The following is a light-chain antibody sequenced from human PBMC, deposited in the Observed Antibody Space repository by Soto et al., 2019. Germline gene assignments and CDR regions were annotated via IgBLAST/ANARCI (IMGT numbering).Light chain of an antibody. CDR1: SSDVGGYNY. Sequence: QSVQTQPASVSGSPGQSITISCTGTSSDVGGYNYVSWYQQHPGKAPKLMIYDVSNRPSGVSNRFSGSKSGNTASLTISGLQAEDEADYYCSSYTSSSRVVFGGGTKLTVL. CDR2: DVS. J-gene: IGLJ2*01. V-gene: IGLV2-14*01. CDR3: SSYTSSSRVV.